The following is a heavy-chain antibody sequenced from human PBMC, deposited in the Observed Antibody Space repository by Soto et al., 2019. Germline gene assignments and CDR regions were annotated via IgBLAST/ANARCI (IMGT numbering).Heavy chain of an antibody. J-gene: IGHJ5*02. D-gene: IGHD4-4*01. CDR2: IIPIIGII. Sequence: QVQLVQSGAEVKKPGSSVKVSCKASGGTFSTYTITWVRQAPGQGLEWMGRIIPIIGIINYAQKFQGRVTIIADKFPGTAYMELTGLRSDDTAVYYCAGDPDSHYNDSHASSYPWGQGTLVTVSS. CDR1: GGTFSTYT. V-gene: IGHV1-69*08. CDR3: AGDPDSHYNDSHASSYP.